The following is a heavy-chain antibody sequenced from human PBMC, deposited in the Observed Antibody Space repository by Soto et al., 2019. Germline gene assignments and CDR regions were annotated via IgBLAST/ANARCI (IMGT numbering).Heavy chain of an antibody. Sequence: QVQLVQSGAEVKKPGASVKVSCKASGYTFTSYGISWVRQAPGQGLEWMGWISAYNGNTNYAQKLQGRATMTTDTSTSTAYMELRSLRSDDTDVYYCARDSSGSSRYEEKYYYYMDVWGKGTTVTVSS. V-gene: IGHV1-18*01. D-gene: IGHD6-13*01. CDR2: ISAYNGNT. CDR3: ARDSSGSSRYEEKYYYYMDV. J-gene: IGHJ6*03. CDR1: GYTFTSYG.